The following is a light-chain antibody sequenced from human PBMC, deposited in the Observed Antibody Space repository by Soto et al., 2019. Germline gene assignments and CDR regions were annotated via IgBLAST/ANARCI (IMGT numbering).Light chain of an antibody. J-gene: IGKJ1*01. V-gene: IGKV4-1*01. CDR1: QSLLYSSNNKNY. CDR3: QHYNSYSEA. Sequence: DIVMTQSPNSLAVSLGERATINCKSSQSLLYSSNNKNYFGWYQQKPGQPPKLLISWASTREPGVPDRFSGSGSGTEFTLTISSLQPDDFATYYCQHYNSYSEAFGQGTKVELK. CDR2: WAS.